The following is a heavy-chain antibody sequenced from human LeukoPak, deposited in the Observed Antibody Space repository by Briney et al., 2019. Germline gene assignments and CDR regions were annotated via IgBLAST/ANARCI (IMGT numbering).Heavy chain of an antibody. CDR1: GFTVSSNY. CDR2: IYSGGST. J-gene: IGHJ5*02. D-gene: IGHD6-13*01. Sequence: GGSLRLSYAASGFTVSSNYMSWVRQAPGKGLEWVSVIYSGGSTYYADSVKDRFTISRDNSKNTLYLQMNSLRAEDTAVYYCARDSSSEGWFDPWGQGTLVTVSS. V-gene: IGHV3-66*01. CDR3: ARDSSSEGWFDP.